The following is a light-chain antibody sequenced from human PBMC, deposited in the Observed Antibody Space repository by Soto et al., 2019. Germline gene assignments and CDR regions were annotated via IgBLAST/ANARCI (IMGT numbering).Light chain of an antibody. CDR2: GAS. V-gene: IGKV3D-15*01. J-gene: IGKJ1*01. CDR1: QSVSNN. CDR3: QHYNSYSEA. Sequence: EIGMTQSAATLSVSPGERATLSCRASQSVSNNYLACYQQKPGQAPRLLIYGASNRATGIPDRFSGSGSGTEFTLTISSLQPDDFATYYCQHYNSYSEAFGQGTKVDIK.